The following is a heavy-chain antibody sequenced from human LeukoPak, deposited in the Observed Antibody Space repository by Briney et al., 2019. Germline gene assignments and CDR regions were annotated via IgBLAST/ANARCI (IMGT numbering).Heavy chain of an antibody. CDR2: ISPSGGST. CDR1: RYTFTNYY. D-gene: IGHD5-12*01. J-gene: IGHJ4*02. CDR3: ARVHSGYDYRTGYFDY. Sequence: GASVMVSCKASRYTFTNYYMHWVRQAPGQGLEWMGIISPSGGSTSYAQKFQGRVTMTRDTSTSTVYMQQSSLRSEDTAVYYCARVHSGYDYRTGYFDYWGQGTLVTVSS. V-gene: IGHV1-46*01.